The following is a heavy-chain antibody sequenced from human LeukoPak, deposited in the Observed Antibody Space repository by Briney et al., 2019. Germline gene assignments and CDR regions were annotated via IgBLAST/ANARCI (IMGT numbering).Heavy chain of an antibody. V-gene: IGHV1-8*02. J-gene: IGHJ5*02. Sequence: ASVKVSCKAPGGTFSSYAISWVRQAPGQGLEWMGWMNPNSGNTGYAQKLQGRVTMTRDTSITTAYMELSSLRSEDTAVYYCARGPRLSWFDPWGQGTLVTVSS. CDR2: MNPNSGNT. CDR1: GGTFSSYA. CDR3: ARGPRLSWFDP. D-gene: IGHD2-8*01.